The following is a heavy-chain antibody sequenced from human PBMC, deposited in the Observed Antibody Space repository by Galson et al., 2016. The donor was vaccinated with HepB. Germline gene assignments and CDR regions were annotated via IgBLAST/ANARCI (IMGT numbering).Heavy chain of an antibody. Sequence: SVKVSCKASGYTFTSYYMHWVRQAPGQGLQWMGIINPSGGSTSYAQKFQGRVTMTRDTSTSTVYMELSSLRSEDTAVYYCARHSRSGYFDYWGQGTLVTVSS. CDR1: GYTFTSYY. V-gene: IGHV1-46*01. D-gene: IGHD3-10*01. J-gene: IGHJ4*02. CDR3: ARHSRSGYFDY. CDR2: INPSGGST.